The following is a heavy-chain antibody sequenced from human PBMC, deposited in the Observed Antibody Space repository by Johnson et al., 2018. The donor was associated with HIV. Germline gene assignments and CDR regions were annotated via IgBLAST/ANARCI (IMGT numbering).Heavy chain of an antibody. CDR3: ARYSDGGYNPHDAFDI. V-gene: IGHV3-11*01. D-gene: IGHD4-23*01. CDR2: ISSSGSTI. Sequence: VQLVESGGGLVKPGGSLRLSCAASGFTFSDYYMSWIRQAPGKGLEWVSYISSSGSTIYYADSLKGRFTIYRDNAKNSLYLQMNSLRAEDTAVYYCARYSDGGYNPHDAFDIWGQGTMVTVSS. CDR1: GFTFSDYY. J-gene: IGHJ3*02.